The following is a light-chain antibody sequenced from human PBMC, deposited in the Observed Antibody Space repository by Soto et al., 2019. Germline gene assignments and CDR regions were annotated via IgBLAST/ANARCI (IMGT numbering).Light chain of an antibody. J-gene: IGKJ4*01. CDR1: QSVSSSY. CDR2: GAS. CDR3: QQYGGSPAT. V-gene: IGKV3-20*01. Sequence: EIVLTQSPGTLSLSPGERATLSCRASQSVSSSYLVWYQQKPGQAPRLLIYGASSRATGIPDRFSGSGSGTDFTLTISRLEPEDFAVYYCQQYGGSPATFGGGTKVEIK.